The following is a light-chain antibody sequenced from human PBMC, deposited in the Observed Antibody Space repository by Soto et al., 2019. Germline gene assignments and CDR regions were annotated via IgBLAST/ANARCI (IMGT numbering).Light chain of an antibody. CDR3: QQYCSSPLLP. CDR1: QSVSSSY. Sequence: ETGLTQSPGTLSLSPGERATRSCRASQSVSSSYLAWYQQKPGQAPRLLIYGESSRATGIPDRFSGSGYGTHFTLTISRLEPEDFAVYYCQQYCSSPLLPCGGGTKLELK. V-gene: IGKV3-20*01. CDR2: GES. J-gene: IGKJ4*02.